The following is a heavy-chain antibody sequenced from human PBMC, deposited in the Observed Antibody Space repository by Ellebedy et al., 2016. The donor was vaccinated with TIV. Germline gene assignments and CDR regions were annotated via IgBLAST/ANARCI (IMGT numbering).Heavy chain of an antibody. CDR1: GFSISGGYY. V-gene: IGHV4-38-2*02. CDR2: MFHSGST. J-gene: IGHJ4*02. CDR3: ARMTSRGFSTPAY. D-gene: IGHD6-19*01. Sequence: GSLRLXCSVSGFSISGGYYWGWIRQTPGKGLEWIGSMFHSGSTYYNPSLKSRVTMSVDTSRNQLSLKLRSVTAADTAIYYCARMTSRGFSTPAYWGQGTLVTVSS.